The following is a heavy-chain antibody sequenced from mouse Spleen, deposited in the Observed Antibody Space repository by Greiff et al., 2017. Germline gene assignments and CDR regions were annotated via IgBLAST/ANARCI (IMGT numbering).Heavy chain of an antibody. V-gene: IGHV14-3*02. D-gene: IGHD3-1*01. CDR3: ARGLHFDY. CDR1: GFNIKDTY. J-gene: IGHJ2*01. CDR2: IDPANGNT. Sequence: EVQRVESGAELVKPGASVKLSCTASGFNIKDTYMHWVKQRPEQGLEWIGRIDPANGNTKYDPKFQGKATITADTSSNTAYLQLSSLTSEDTAVYYCARGLHFDYWGQGTTLTVSS.